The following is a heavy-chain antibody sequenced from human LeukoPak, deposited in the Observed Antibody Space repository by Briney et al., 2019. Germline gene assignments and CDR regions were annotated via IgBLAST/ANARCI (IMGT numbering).Heavy chain of an antibody. J-gene: IGHJ4*02. D-gene: IGHD1-26*01. CDR1: GFTFSSYA. V-gene: IGHV3-21*04. CDR2: ISYTGTYI. Sequence: GGSLRLSCAASGFTFSSYAMHWVRQAPGKGLEWVSSISYTGTYIYYADSVKGRFTISRDNAQNSLYLQMNSLRAEDTAIYYCVRDRGTYRPIDYWGQGTLVTVSS. CDR3: VRDRGTYRPIDY.